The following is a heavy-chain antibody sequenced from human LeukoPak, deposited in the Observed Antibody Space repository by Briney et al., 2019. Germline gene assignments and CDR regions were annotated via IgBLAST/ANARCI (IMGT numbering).Heavy chain of an antibody. D-gene: IGHD6-13*01. CDR2: IKQDGSEK. V-gene: IGHV3-7*01. CDR3: ARDLGSSWLRGWFDP. CDR1: EFPFSSYW. J-gene: IGHJ5*02. Sequence: PGGSLRLSCAASEFPFSSYWMGWVRQAPGKGLEWVANIKQDGSEKYYVDSVKGRFAISRDNAKKSLYLQMNSLRAEDTAIYYCARDLGSSWLRGWFDPWGQGTLVTVSS.